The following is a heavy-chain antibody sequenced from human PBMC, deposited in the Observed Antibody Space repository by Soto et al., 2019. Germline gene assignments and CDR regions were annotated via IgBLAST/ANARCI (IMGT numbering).Heavy chain of an antibody. CDR2: ISGGSGTI. D-gene: IGHD3-22*01. V-gene: IGHV3-48*04. J-gene: IGHJ4*02. CDR1: GFTFSSYS. Sequence: GGSLRLSCVASGFTFSSYSMNWVRQAPGKGLECVSYISGGSGTINYADSVKGRFTISRDNAKNSLYLQMNSLRAEDTAVYYCARGYYYDSSGYYFSVYWGQGTLVTVSS. CDR3: ARGYYYDSSGYYFSVY.